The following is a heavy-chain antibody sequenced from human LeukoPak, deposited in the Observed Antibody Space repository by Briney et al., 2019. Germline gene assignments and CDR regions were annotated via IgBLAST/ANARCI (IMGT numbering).Heavy chain of an antibody. D-gene: IGHD1-26*01. Sequence: SGGSLRLSCAASGFTLSSYRMSWGCQAPGERLEWVANIKQDGREKYYVDSLKGRFTISRDNAKNSLYLQMKSLRVEDTAVYYCARDAGGRTQREGWFDPWGQGTLVTVSS. CDR2: IKQDGREK. J-gene: IGHJ5*02. CDR1: GFTLSSYR. V-gene: IGHV3-7*01. CDR3: ARDAGGRTQREGWFDP.